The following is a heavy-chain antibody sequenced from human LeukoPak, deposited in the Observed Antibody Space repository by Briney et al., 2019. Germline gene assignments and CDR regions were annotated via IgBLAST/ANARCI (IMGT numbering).Heavy chain of an antibody. CDR3: AKGEVGVVTEKHCCDP. CDR2: ISAYNGNT. J-gene: IGHJ5*02. V-gene: IGHV1-18*01. D-gene: IGHD2-21*02. Sequence: ASVKVSCKASGYTFTSYGISLVRQAPGQGLEWMGWISAYNGNTNYAQKLQGRVTMTTDTSTSTAYMELRSLRSDDTAVYYCAKGEVGVVTEKHCCDPWAQGPLSTVS. CDR1: GYTFTSYG.